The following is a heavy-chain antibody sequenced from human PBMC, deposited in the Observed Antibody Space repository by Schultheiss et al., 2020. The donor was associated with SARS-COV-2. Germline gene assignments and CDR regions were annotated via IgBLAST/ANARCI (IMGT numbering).Heavy chain of an antibody. CDR1: GFTFSSYS. Sequence: GGSLRLSCAASGFTFSSYSMNWVRQAPGKGLEWVAVISYDGSNKYYADSVKGRFTISRDNSKNTLYLQMNSLRAEDTAVYYCARDRPIAAPLGYYYYGMDVWGQGTTVTVAS. CDR3: ARDRPIAAPLGYYYYGMDV. D-gene: IGHD6-6*01. CDR2: ISYDGSNK. J-gene: IGHJ6*02. V-gene: IGHV3-30*03.